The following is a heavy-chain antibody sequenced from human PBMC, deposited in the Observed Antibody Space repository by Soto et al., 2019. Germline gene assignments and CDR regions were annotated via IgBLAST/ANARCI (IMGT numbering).Heavy chain of an antibody. CDR3: ARAYGLVAGMIDY. CDR1: GYTFTGYY. V-gene: IGHV1-2*04. CDR2: INPNSGGT. D-gene: IGHD6-19*01. J-gene: IGHJ4*02. Sequence: QVQLVQSGAEVKKPGASVKVSCKASGYTFTGYYMHWVRQAPGQGLEWMGWINPNSGGTNYAQKFQGWVTMTRDTSISTADMELSRLRSDDTAVYYCARAYGLVAGMIDYWGQGTLVTVSS.